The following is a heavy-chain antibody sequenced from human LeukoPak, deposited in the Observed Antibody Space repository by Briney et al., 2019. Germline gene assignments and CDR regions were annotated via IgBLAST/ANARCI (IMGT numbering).Heavy chain of an antibody. Sequence: GGSLRLSCAASGFTFSSYWMSWVRQAPGKGLECVANVKEDGSEEYYVDSVKGRFSISRDNAKNALYLQMNSLRAEDTAVYYCARDWLAGNQYDAFDFWGRGTRVTVSS. CDR2: VKEDGSEE. V-gene: IGHV3-7*01. J-gene: IGHJ3*01. D-gene: IGHD3-22*01. CDR3: ARDWLAGNQYDAFDF. CDR1: GFTFSSYW.